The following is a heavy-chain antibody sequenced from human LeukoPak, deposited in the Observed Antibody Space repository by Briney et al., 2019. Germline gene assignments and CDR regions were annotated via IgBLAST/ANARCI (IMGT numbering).Heavy chain of an antibody. J-gene: IGHJ6*03. V-gene: IGHV4-4*07. CDR2: IHTSGST. CDR1: GGSISSYY. CDR3: AREKVKTAMVTSPRKYYYYMDV. Sequence: SETLSLTCTVSGGSISSYYWSWIRQPAGKGLEWIGRIHTSGSTNYNPSLKSRVTISVDTSMNQFSLKLSSVTAADTAVYYCAREKVKTAMVTSPRKYYYYMDVWGKGTTVTVSS. D-gene: IGHD5-18*01.